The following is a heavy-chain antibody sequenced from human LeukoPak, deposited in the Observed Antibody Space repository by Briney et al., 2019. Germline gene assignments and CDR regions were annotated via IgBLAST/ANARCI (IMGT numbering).Heavy chain of an antibody. CDR2: IFFKGRT. V-gene: IGHV4-39*07. D-gene: IGHD3-10*01. J-gene: IGHJ3*02. CDR3: AKSNGYGLVDI. Sequence: LQTPSLSPTVSVGSICAGNYYGGSASPPPGGWRGWVGNIFFKGRTSNRPSLKSRLTISLDTTRNQFSLQLNSVTAADTAVYYCAKSNGYGLVDIWGQGTMVTVSS. CDR1: VGSICAGNYY.